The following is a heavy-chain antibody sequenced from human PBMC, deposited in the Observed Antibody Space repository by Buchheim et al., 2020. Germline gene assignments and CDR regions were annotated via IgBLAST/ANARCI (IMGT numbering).Heavy chain of an antibody. CDR1: GFTFDDYA. CDR2: ISWDGGST. J-gene: IGHJ4*02. Sequence: EVQLVESGGVVVQPGGSLRLSCAASGFTFDDYAMHWVRQAPGKGLEWVSFISWDGGSTYYADSVQGRFTISRDNSKNSLYLQMNSLRAEDTALYYCAKDRKRLLLPVGNYFDYCGERTL. CDR3: AKDRKRLLLPVGNYFDY. D-gene: IGHD3-10*01. V-gene: IGHV3-43D*03.